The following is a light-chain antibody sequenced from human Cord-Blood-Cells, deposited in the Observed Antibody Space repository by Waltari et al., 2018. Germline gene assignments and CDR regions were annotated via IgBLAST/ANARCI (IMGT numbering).Light chain of an antibody. J-gene: IGKJ4*01. CDR1: QSISSY. V-gene: IGKV1-39*01. CDR3: QQSYSTPLT. CDR2: AAS. Sequence: DIELTPSPSSLSASVGDRHTITCRASQSISSYLNWYQHKPGKAPKLLIYAASSLQSGVPSRFSGSGSGTDFTLTISSLQPEDFATYYCQQSYSTPLTFGGGTKVEIK.